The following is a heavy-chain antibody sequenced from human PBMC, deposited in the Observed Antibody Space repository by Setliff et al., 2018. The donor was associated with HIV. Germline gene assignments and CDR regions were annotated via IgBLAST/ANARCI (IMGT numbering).Heavy chain of an antibody. CDR3: AKHRDFGSGSYFDH. D-gene: IGHD3-10*01. CDR1: GLTFSSYA. J-gene: IGHJ4*02. V-gene: IGHV3-23*01. CDR2: TSGSGVGT. Sequence: GGSLRLSCAAPGLTFSSYAMSWVRQAPGKGLEWVSATSGSGVGTYYADSVKGRFTISRDNSKNTLYLQMNSLRAEDTAVYYCAKHRDFGSGSYFDHWGQGTKVTAPQ.